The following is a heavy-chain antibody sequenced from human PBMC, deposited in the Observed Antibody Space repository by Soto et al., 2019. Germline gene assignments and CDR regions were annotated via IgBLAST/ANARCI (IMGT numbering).Heavy chain of an antibody. CDR1: GGSFSGYY. D-gene: IGHD3-10*01. Sequence: QVQLQQWGAGLLKPSETLSLTCAVYGGSFSGYYWSWIRQPPGKGLEWIGEINHSGSTNYNPSLKSRVTISVDTSKNQFSLKLSSVTAADTAVYYCAREATLWFGELPFDPWGQGTLVTVSS. J-gene: IGHJ5*02. CDR2: INHSGST. V-gene: IGHV4-34*01. CDR3: AREATLWFGELPFDP.